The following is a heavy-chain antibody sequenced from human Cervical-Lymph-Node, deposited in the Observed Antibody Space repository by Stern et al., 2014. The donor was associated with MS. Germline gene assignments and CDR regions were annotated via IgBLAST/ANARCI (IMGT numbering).Heavy chain of an antibody. CDR2: FSPSDSDI. Sequence: VQLVESGAEVKKPGESLKISCRTSGGSFSKYAIAWVRQMPGKGLEWMGLFSPSDSDIRYSPSFQGQVTISADQSISTAYLQWSSLKASDTAIYYCATSLDADYIGYFDSWGQGTLVTVSS. V-gene: IGHV5-51*03. J-gene: IGHJ4*02. D-gene: IGHD4-11*01. CDR1: GGSFSKYA. CDR3: ATSLDADYIGYFDS.